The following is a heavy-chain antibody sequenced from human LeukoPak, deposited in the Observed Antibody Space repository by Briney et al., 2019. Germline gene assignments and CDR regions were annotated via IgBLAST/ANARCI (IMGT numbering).Heavy chain of an antibody. J-gene: IGHJ4*02. CDR3: ARGSNYDSSGLFLFDY. CDR2: IGTADDT. CDR1: GFTISSYD. Sequence: GGTLSLTCAASGFTISSYDMHWVRQATGKGQEWVSAIGTADDTYYPGSVKGRFTISRENAMNSLYLQMNSLRAGDTAVYYSARGSNYDSSGLFLFDYWGQGTLVTVSS. D-gene: IGHD3-22*01. V-gene: IGHV3-13*01.